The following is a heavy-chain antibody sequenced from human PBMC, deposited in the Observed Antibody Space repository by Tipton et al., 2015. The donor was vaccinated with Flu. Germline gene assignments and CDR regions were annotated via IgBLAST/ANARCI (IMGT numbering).Heavy chain of an antibody. CDR1: GFIFNAYG. Sequence: SLRLSCVGSGFIFNAYGMSWVRQAPGRGLEWVSFISGDGGDTYYADSVQGRFTISRDNSRNTLHLQMNSLRDEDTALYHCAKDFIGNYADAFDLWGHGTMVTVSS. V-gene: IGHV3-23*01. CDR3: AKDFIGNYADAFDL. CDR2: ISGDGGDT. J-gene: IGHJ3*01. D-gene: IGHD3-16*01.